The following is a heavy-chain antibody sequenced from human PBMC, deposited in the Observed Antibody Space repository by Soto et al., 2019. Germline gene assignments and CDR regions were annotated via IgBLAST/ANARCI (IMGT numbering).Heavy chain of an antibody. V-gene: IGHV1-69*02. CDR1: GGTFSSYT. CDR3: AKMMDSSSSGFDY. D-gene: IGHD6-6*01. CDR2: IIPILGIA. Sequence: ASVKVSCKASGGTFSSYTISWVRQAPGQGLEWMGRIIPILGIANYAQKFQGRVTITADKSTSTAYMELSSLRSEDTAVYYCAKMMDSSSSGFDYWGQGTLVTVSS. J-gene: IGHJ4*02.